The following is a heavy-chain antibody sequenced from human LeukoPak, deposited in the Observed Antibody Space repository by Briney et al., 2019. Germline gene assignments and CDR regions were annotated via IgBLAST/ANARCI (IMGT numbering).Heavy chain of an antibody. Sequence: GGSLRLSCAASGFTFSGYWMNWVRQAPGKGLEWVAIIKQDGSEKYHVDSVKGRFTISRDNAKNSVFLQMDSLRAEDTAVYYCARSLGSYNASLTGYWGQGTLVTVSS. CDR1: GFTFSGYW. D-gene: IGHD1-14*01. V-gene: IGHV3-7*01. CDR2: IKQDGSEK. J-gene: IGHJ4*02. CDR3: ARSLGSYNASLTGY.